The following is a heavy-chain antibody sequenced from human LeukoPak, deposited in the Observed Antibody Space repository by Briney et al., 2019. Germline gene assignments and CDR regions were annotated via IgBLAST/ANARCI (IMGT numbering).Heavy chain of an antibody. Sequence: GGSLRLSCAATGFTFSTYAMSWVRQAPGKGLEWVSTISGSGGRTYHADAVKGRLTISRDNSKNSLYLQMNSLRAEDTAVCYCAKESGDSSSGSYWDYWGQGTLVTVSS. D-gene: IGHD3-10*01. V-gene: IGHV3-23*01. CDR2: ISGSGGRT. CDR1: GFTFSTYA. CDR3: AKESGDSSSGSYWDY. J-gene: IGHJ4*02.